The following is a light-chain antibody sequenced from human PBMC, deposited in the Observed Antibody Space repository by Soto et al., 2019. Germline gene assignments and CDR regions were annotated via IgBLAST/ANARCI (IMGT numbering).Light chain of an antibody. V-gene: IGKV4-1*01. J-gene: IGKJ5*01. Sequence: DIVMTQSPDSLAVSLGERATINCKSSQSVLYSSNNKNYLAWYQQKPGQPPKLLIYWASTRESGVPDRFSGSGSGTDFTLTISSLQAEYVAVYYCQQYYSTLLTFGQGTRLEIK. CDR3: QQYYSTLLT. CDR1: QSVLYSSNNKNY. CDR2: WAS.